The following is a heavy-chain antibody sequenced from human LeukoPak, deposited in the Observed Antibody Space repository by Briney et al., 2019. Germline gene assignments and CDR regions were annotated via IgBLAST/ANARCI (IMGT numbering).Heavy chain of an antibody. V-gene: IGHV3-21*04. Sequence: GGPLRLSCAASGFTFSSYSMNWVRQAPGKGLEWVSSISSSSSYIYYADSVKGRFTISRDNAKNSLYLQMNSLRAEDTAVYYCAKVSPAYYDFFDAFDIWGQGTMVTVSS. CDR1: GFTFSSYS. CDR2: ISSSSSYI. J-gene: IGHJ3*02. D-gene: IGHD3-3*01. CDR3: AKVSPAYYDFFDAFDI.